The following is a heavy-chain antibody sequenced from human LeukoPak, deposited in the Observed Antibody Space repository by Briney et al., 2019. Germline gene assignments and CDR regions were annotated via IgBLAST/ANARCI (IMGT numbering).Heavy chain of an antibody. V-gene: IGHV4-30-4*01. CDR3: ARVISGSYMDWFDP. CDR1: GGSISSGDYY. J-gene: IGHJ5*02. CDR2: IYYSGST. Sequence: SETLSLTCTVSGGSISSGDYYWSWIRQPPGNGLEWIGNIYYSGSTSYNPSLKSRVTISLDTSKNQFSLKLSSVTAADTAVYYCARVISGSYMDWFDPWGRGTLVTVSS. D-gene: IGHD3-10*01.